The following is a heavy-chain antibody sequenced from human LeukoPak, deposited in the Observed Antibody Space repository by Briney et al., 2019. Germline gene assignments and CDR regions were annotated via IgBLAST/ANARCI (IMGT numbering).Heavy chain of an antibody. CDR2: ISWNSGSI. CDR3: AKGLTVTTAFFDY. J-gene: IGHJ4*02. V-gene: IGHV3-9*01. Sequence: PGGSLRLSCAASGFTFDDYAMHWVRQAPGKGLEWVSGISWNSGSIGHADSVKGRFTISRDNAKNSLYLQMNSLRAEDTALYYCAKGLTVTTAFFDYWGQGTLVTVSS. CDR1: GFTFDDYA. D-gene: IGHD4-17*01.